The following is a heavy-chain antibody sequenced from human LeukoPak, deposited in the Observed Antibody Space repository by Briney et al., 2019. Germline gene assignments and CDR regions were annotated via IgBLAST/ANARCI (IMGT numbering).Heavy chain of an antibody. V-gene: IGHV3-7*01. CDR2: IKQDGSET. CDR3: ARDPCYYGRLGDY. Sequence: SGGSLRLSCAASGFTFSNYWMNWVRQAPGKGLEWVAHIKQDGSETYYVDSVKGRFTISRDNAKNALYLQMNSLRAEDTAVYYCARDPCYYGRLGDYWGQGTLVTVSS. J-gene: IGHJ4*02. CDR1: GFTFSNYW. D-gene: IGHD3-10*01.